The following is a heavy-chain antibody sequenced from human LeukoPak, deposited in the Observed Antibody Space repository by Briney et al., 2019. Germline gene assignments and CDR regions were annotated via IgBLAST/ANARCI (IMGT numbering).Heavy chain of an antibody. CDR1: GGSISSYY. D-gene: IGHD3-16*02. V-gene: IGHV4-59*08. CDR3: ARQLSITFGGVIAYYFDY. CDR2: IYYSGRT. J-gene: IGHJ4*02. Sequence: SETLSPTCTVSGGSISSYYWSWIRQPPGKGLEWIGYIYYSGRTNYNPSLKSRVTISVDTSKNQVSLKLSSVTAADTAVYYCARQLSITFGGVIAYYFDYWGQGTLVTVSS.